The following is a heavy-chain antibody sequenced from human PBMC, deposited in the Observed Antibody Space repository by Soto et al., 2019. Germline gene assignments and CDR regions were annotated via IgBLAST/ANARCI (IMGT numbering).Heavy chain of an antibody. D-gene: IGHD2-15*01. V-gene: IGHV2-70*11. CDR2: IDWDDDK. CDR3: ARIPLYCSGGSCYRKSRSYFDY. Sequence: SGPTLVNPTQALTLTCTFSGFSLSTSGMCVSWIRQPPGKALEWLARIDWDDDKYYSTSLKTRLTISKDTSKNQVVLTMTNMDPVDTATYYCARIPLYCSGGSCYRKSRSYFDYWGQGTLVTVPQ. CDR1: GFSLSTSGMC. J-gene: IGHJ4*02.